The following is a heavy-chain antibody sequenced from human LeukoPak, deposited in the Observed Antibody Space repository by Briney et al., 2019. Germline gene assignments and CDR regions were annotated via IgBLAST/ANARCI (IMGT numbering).Heavy chain of an antibody. D-gene: IGHD3-22*01. Sequence: SRKVSCKPSGATFTSYAISCMRQAPGQALEWMGGIIPIFGTANYAQKFQGRVTITAVESARTAYLELRSLRSEDTAVYYCARSRSRGYIRDAFDIWGQGTMVTVSS. CDR1: GATFTSYA. CDR3: ARSRSRGYIRDAFDI. J-gene: IGHJ3*02. CDR2: IIPIFGTA. V-gene: IGHV1-69*01.